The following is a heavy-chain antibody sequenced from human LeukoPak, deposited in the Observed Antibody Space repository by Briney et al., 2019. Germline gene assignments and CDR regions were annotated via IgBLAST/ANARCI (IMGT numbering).Heavy chain of an antibody. CDR1: GFTFSTYG. Sequence: GGSLRLSCGASGFTFSTYGTHWVRQAPGKGLEWVAVIWSDGNNKFYADSVKGRFTFSRDNSKNTLSLQMNSLRAEDTAMYYCVKERGPFNDFDFWGQGTMVTVSS. D-gene: IGHD6-25*01. V-gene: IGHV3-33*06. CDR2: IWSDGNNK. J-gene: IGHJ3*01. CDR3: VKERGPFNDFDF.